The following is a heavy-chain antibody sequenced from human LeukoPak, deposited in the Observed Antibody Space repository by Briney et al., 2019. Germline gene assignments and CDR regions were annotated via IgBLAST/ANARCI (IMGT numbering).Heavy chain of an antibody. Sequence: HGESLKISCKGSGYSFTSYWIGWVRQMPGKGLEWMGIIYPGDSDTRYSPSFQGQVTISADKSISTAYLQWSSLKASNTAMYYCARLVSYDSSGYYYWFDPWGQGTLVTVSS. CDR3: ARLVSYDSSGYYYWFDP. CDR2: IYPGDSDT. CDR1: GYSFTSYW. J-gene: IGHJ5*02. D-gene: IGHD3-22*01. V-gene: IGHV5-51*01.